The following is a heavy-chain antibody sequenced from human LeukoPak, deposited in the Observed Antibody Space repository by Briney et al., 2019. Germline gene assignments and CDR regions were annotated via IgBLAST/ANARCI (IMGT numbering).Heavy chain of an antibody. J-gene: IGHJ6*03. Sequence: ASVKVSCKASGYTFTSYDINWVRQATGQGLEGMGWMNPNSGNTGYAQKFQGRVTMTRNTSISTAYMELSSLRSEDTAVYYCARAVAGIYYYYYMDVWGKGTTVTVSS. D-gene: IGHD6-19*01. CDR2: MNPNSGNT. CDR1: GYTFTSYD. V-gene: IGHV1-8*01. CDR3: ARAVAGIYYYYYMDV.